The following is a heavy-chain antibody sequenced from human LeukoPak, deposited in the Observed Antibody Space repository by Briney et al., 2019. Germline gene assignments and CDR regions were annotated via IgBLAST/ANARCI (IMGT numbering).Heavy chain of an antibody. Sequence: GGSLRLSCAASGFTFSDYYMSWIRQAPGKGLEWVSYISSSSSYTNYAHSVKGRFTISRDNAKNSLYLQMNSLRAEDTAVYYCARAGAGSSWFSDAFDIWGQGTMVTVSS. D-gene: IGHD6-13*01. V-gene: IGHV3-11*06. CDR3: ARAGAGSSWFSDAFDI. J-gene: IGHJ3*02. CDR1: GFTFSDYY. CDR2: ISSSSSYT.